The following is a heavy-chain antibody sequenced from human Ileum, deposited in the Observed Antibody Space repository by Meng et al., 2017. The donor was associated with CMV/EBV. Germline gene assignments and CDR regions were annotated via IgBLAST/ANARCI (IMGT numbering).Heavy chain of an antibody. J-gene: IGHJ5*02. D-gene: IGHD3-10*01. V-gene: IGHV4-39*01. CDR3: ARQVRGFDP. Sequence: LSLKSRVTISVDTSKNHFSLKLSSVTAADTGVYYCARQVRGFDPWGQGTLVTVSS.